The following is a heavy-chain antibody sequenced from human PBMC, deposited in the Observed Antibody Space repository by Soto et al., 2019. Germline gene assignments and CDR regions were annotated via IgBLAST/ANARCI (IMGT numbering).Heavy chain of an antibody. CDR3: ARAYGSGSYYKYYYYGMDV. D-gene: IGHD3-10*01. CDR2: IGTAGDT. J-gene: IGHJ6*02. CDR1: GFTFSSYD. V-gene: IGHV3-13*01. Sequence: QPGGSLRLSCAASGFTFSSYDMHWVRQATGKGLEWVSAIGTAGDTYYPGSVKGRFTISRENAKNSLYLQMNSLRAGDTAVYHCARAYGSGSYYKYYYYGMDVWGQGTTVTVSS.